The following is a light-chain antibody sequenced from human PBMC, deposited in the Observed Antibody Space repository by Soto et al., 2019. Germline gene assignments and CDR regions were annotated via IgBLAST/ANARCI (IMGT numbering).Light chain of an antibody. Sequence: QSVLTQPPSASGAPGQRVTISCTGSSSNIGAGYDVHWYQHLPGTAPKLLIYGNINRPSGVPDRFSGSKSGTSASLAITGLQDEDEADYYCQSYDSSLTGYVFGTGTKLTVL. V-gene: IGLV1-40*01. CDR1: SSNIGAGYD. CDR3: QSYDSSLTGYV. CDR2: GNI. J-gene: IGLJ1*01.